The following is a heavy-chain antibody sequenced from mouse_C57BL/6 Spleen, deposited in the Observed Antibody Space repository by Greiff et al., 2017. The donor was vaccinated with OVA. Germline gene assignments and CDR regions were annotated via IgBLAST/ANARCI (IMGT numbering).Heavy chain of an antibody. CDR3: ALYDYGYYAMDY. J-gene: IGHJ4*01. D-gene: IGHD2-4*01. CDR2: IYPGSGNT. CDR1: GYSFTSYY. Sequence: QVHVKQSGPELVKPGASVKISCKASGYSFTSYYIHWVKQRPGQGLEWIGWIYPGSGNTKYNEKFKGKATLTADTSSSTAYMQLSSLTSEDSAVYYCALYDYGYYAMDYWGQGTSVTVSS. V-gene: IGHV1-66*01.